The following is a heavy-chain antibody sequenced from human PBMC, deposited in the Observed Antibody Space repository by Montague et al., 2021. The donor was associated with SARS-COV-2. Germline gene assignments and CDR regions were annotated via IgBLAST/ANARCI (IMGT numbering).Heavy chain of an antibody. CDR3: ARDHQFYDVLTAYFPSNYYHNYYGMDV. CDR2: ISYDGTYK. D-gene: IGHD3-9*01. Sequence: LSLSCSASGLTFSSYPMHWVRQAPGKGLEWVAVISYDGTYKYYADSVKGRFTISRDNSKNTLYLQLNSLRAEDTAVYFCARDHQFYDVLTAYFPSNYYHNYYGMDVWGQGTTVTVSS. CDR1: GLTFSSYP. J-gene: IGHJ6*02. V-gene: IGHV3-30-3*01.